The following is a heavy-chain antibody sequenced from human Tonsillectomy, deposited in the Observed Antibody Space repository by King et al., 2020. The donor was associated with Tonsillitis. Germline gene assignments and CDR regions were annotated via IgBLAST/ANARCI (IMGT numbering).Heavy chain of an antibody. CDR2: MNEDGSVK. CDR3: ARGDNTSGDY. D-gene: IGHD3-10*01. J-gene: IGHJ4*02. V-gene: IGHV3-7*03. CDR1: GFTFGAYW. Sequence: QLVESGGGLVQPGGSLRLSCAASGFTFGAYWMTWVRQAPGKGLEWVANMNEDGSVKYHVDSVKGRFTISRDNAKNSLYLQMNSLRAEDTALYYCARGDNTSGDYWGQGTLVTVSS.